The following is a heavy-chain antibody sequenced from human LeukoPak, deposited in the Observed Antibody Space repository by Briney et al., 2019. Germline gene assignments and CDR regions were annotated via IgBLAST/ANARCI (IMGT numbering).Heavy chain of an antibody. CDR3: AREYNSRATFDY. D-gene: IGHD1-14*01. V-gene: IGHV3-48*01. Sequence: GGSLRLSCAASASGDDFTSHSMNWVRQAPGKGLEWISYIHSSGNNIFYSASVEGRFTVSRDNVKKSLYLQMNSLRAEDTAMYYCAREYNSRATFDYWGQGTLVTVSS. J-gene: IGHJ4*02. CDR2: IHSSGNNI. CDR1: ASGDDFTSHS.